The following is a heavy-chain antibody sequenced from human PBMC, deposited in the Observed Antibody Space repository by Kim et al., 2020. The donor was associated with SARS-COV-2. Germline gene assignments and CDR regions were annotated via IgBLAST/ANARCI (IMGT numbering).Heavy chain of an antibody. D-gene: IGHD6-13*01. CDR1: GFTFSSYG. CDR3: ASDGVGSSWTEYYMDV. J-gene: IGHJ6*03. V-gene: IGHV3-33*01. Sequence: GGSLRLSCAASGFTFSSYGMHWVRQAPGKGLEWVAGIWYDGSNKYYADSVKGRFTISRDNSKNTLYLQMNSLREEDTAVYYCASDGVGSSWTEYYMDVWGQGTTVTVSS. CDR2: IWYDGSNK.